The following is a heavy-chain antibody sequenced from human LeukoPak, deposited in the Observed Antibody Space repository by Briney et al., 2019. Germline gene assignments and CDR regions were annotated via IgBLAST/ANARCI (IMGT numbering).Heavy chain of an antibody. D-gene: IGHD3-16*01. Sequence: GGSLRFSCVTSGFPLSTYGVHWVRQAPGSGLEWVAYIHYDGYTTNYADSVKGRFTISRENSKNTLYLQMNSLRTEDTAVYYCAKDVAYTFDYWGQGTLVTVSS. V-gene: IGHV3-30*02. CDR1: GFPLSTYG. J-gene: IGHJ4*02. CDR3: AKDVAYTFDY. CDR2: IHYDGYTT.